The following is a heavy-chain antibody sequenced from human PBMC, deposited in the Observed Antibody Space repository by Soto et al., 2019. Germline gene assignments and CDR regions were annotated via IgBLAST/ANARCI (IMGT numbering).Heavy chain of an antibody. V-gene: IGHV4-4*07. CDR3: ARASESWVINPYYFDY. D-gene: IGHD3-22*01. CDR1: DGSISSYY. CDR2: IYSSGSI. Sequence: AETLSLTCTVSDGSISSYYWSWIRQPAGKGLEGVGRIYSSGSIKYKPSLKSRVTISVDTSKNKFSLKLSSVTAADTAVYYWARASESWVINPYYFDYWGQGTPVTVSS. J-gene: IGHJ4*02.